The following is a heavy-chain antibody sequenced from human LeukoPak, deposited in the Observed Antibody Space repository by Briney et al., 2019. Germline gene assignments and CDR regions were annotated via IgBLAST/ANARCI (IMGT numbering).Heavy chain of an antibody. CDR3: ARGRSSWDIVVVPAAENWFDP. J-gene: IGHJ5*02. Sequence: ASVTVSCKASGGTFSSYAISWVRQARGQGVEWMGRIIPILGIANYAQKFQGRVTITADKSTSTAYMELSSLRPEDTAVYYCARGRSSWDIVVVPAAENWFDPWGQGTLVTVSS. V-gene: IGHV1-69*10. CDR2: IIPILGIA. CDR1: GGTFSSYA. D-gene: IGHD2-2*01.